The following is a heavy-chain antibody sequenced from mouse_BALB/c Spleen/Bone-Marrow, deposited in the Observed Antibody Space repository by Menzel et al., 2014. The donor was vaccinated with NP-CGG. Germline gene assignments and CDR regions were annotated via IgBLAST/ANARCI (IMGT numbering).Heavy chain of an antibody. CDR2: ISSGSSTI. Sequence: EVHLVESGGGLVQPGGSRKLSCAASGFTFSSFAMHWVRQAPEKGLEWVAYISSGSSTIYYADTVMGRFTISRDNPKNTLFLQMTSLRSEDTAMYYCARSGSSSGYFDYWSQGTTRTVSS. V-gene: IGHV5-17*02. CDR1: GFTFSSFA. CDR3: ARSGSSSGYFDY. J-gene: IGHJ2*01. D-gene: IGHD1-1*01.